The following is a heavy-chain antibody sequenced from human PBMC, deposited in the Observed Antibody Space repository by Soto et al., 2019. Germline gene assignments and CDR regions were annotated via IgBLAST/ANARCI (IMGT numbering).Heavy chain of an antibody. CDR3: AHSRNLITEDAQVGDFDY. CDR1: GFSLNTDGEG. V-gene: IGHV2-5*02. D-gene: IGHD3-10*01. Sequence: QITLKESGPTQVKPTQTLTLTCSFSGFSLNTDGEGVGWVRQPPGEALEWLALIYWDDDERYSPSLKTRLTITKDPSKNQVVLIMTNMDPLDTATDYCAHSRNLITEDAQVGDFDYWGQGTLVTVSS. J-gene: IGHJ4*02. CDR2: IYWDDDE.